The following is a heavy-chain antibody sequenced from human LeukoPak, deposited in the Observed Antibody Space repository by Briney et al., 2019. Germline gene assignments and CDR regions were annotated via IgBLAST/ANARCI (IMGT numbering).Heavy chain of an antibody. J-gene: IGHJ4*02. Sequence: PSETLSLTCAVSGGSISSSNWWSWVRQPPGKGLEWVSVISGSGVSTYYADSVKGRFTISRDNSKNTLYLHMNSLRAEDTAVYYCAKGYYYDNSGESYFDYWGQGTLVTVSS. V-gene: IGHV3-23*01. D-gene: IGHD3-22*01. CDR3: AKGYYYDNSGESYFDY. CDR2: ISGSGVST. CDR1: GGSISSSN.